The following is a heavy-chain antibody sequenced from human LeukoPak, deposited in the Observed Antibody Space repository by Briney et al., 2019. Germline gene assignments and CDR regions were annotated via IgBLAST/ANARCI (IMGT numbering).Heavy chain of an antibody. D-gene: IGHD1-7*01. V-gene: IGHV1-69*01. CDR3: ARDGEPITGTTYGTFDY. J-gene: IGHJ4*02. CDR2: IIPIFGTA. Sequence: GSSVKVSCKASGGTFSSHAISWVRQAPGQGLEWMGGIIPIFGTANYAQKFQGRVTITADESTSTAYMELSSLRSEDTAVYYCARDGEPITGTTYGTFDYWGQGTLVTVSS. CDR1: GGTFSSHA.